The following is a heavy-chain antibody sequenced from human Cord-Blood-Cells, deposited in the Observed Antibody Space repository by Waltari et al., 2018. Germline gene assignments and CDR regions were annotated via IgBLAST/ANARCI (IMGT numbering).Heavy chain of an antibody. CDR1: GGSITSGGYS. Sequence: QLQLQESGSGLVKPSQTLSLTCAVSGGSITSGGYSWSWFRQPPGKGLEWGGYLDPSGRTYYNPTLKSRGAISVDRSKNQFSLKLSSVTAADTAVYYCARGRTTFDYWGQGTLVTVSS. D-gene: IGHD4-17*01. V-gene: IGHV4-30-2*01. J-gene: IGHJ4*02. CDR2: LDPSGRT. CDR3: ARGRTTFDY.